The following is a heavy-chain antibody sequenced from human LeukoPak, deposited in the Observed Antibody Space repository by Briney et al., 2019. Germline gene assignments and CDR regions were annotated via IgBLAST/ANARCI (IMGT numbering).Heavy chain of an antibody. CDR1: GYTLTELS. V-gene: IGHV1-24*01. D-gene: IGHD1-26*01. CDR2: FDPEDGET. J-gene: IGHJ3*02. CDR3: ATAWGWAPPDAFDI. Sequence: ASVKVSCKVSGYTLTELSMHWVRQAPGKGLEWMGGFDPEDGETIYAQKFQGRVTMTEDTSTDTAYMELSSLRSEDTAVYYCATAWGWAPPDAFDIWGQGTMVTVSS.